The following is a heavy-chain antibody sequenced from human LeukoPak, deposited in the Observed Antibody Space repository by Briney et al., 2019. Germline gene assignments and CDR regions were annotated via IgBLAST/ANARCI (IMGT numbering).Heavy chain of an antibody. CDR2: ISGSGGST. CDR3: AKDWVVVPTFDY. CDR1: GFTFSSYA. V-gene: IGHV3-23*01. D-gene: IGHD2-21*01. J-gene: IGHJ4*02. Sequence: GSLRLSCAASGFTFSSYAMSWVRQAPGKGLEWVSAISGSGGSTYYADSVKGRFTISRDNSKNTLYLQMNSLRAEDTAVYYCAKDWVVVPTFDYWGQGTLVTVSS.